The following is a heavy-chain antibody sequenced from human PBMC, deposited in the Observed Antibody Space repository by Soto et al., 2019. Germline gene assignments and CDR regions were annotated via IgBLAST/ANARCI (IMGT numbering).Heavy chain of an antibody. Sequence: EVQLVESGGGLVQPGGSLRLSCAASGFTFSDHYMDWVRQAPGKGLEWVGRTRNKANSYTTEYAASVKGRFTISRDDSKNSLYLQMNSLKTEDTAVYYCASSGELWDNWFDPWGQGTLVTVSS. CDR3: ASSGELWDNWFDP. CDR2: TRNKANSYTT. J-gene: IGHJ5*02. CDR1: GFTFSDHY. V-gene: IGHV3-72*01. D-gene: IGHD3-10*01.